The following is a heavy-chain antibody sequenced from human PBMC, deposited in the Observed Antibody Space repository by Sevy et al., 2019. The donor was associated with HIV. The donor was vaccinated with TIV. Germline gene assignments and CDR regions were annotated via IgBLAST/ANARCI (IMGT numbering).Heavy chain of an antibody. CDR2: FSSGSSI. CDR3: ARGYYGKGHIDY. J-gene: IGHJ4*02. CDR1: GFTFSSYT. Sequence: GGSLRLSCTASGFTFSSYTFNWVRQAPGKGLEWVSQFSSGSSIFYSDAVKGRFTIYTDNAKNNLFLQMNSLRDEDTAVYYCARGYYGKGHIDYWGQGTLVTVSS. D-gene: IGHD1-26*01. V-gene: IGHV3-48*02.